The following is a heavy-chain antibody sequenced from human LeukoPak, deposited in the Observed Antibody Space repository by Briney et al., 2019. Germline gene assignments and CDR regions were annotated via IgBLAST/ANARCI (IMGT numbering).Heavy chain of an antibody. CDR3: ARDSPGYGAYVS. Sequence: GGSLRLSCAASGFTFSTYWMTRVRQAPGKGLEWVANIKEDGSREYYVDSVKGRFTISRDNAKNSLYLQMDSLTAEDTAVYYCARDSPGYGAYVSWGQGTLVPVSS. CDR2: IKEDGSRE. V-gene: IGHV3-7*01. CDR1: GFTFSTYW. J-gene: IGHJ1*01. D-gene: IGHD5-12*01.